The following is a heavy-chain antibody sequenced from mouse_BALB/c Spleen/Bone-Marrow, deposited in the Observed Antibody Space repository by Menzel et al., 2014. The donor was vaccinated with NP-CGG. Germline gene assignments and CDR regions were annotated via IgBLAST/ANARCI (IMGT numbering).Heavy chain of an antibody. CDR2: INPYNDGT. V-gene: IGHV1-14*01. D-gene: IGHD2-14*01. Sequence: VQLQQSGPELVKPGASVKMSCKASGYTFTSYVMHWVKLKPGQGLEWIGYINPYNDGTKYNEKFKGKATLTSDKSSSTAYMELGSLTAEDSAVYYCARGGRYDGFAYWGQGTLVTVSA. J-gene: IGHJ3*01. CDR3: ARGGRYDGFAY. CDR1: GYTFTSYV.